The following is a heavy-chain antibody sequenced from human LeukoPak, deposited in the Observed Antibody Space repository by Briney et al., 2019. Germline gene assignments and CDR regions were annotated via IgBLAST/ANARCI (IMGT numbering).Heavy chain of an antibody. Sequence: GGSLRLSCAASGFTFSSYAMSWVRQAPGTGMEWDSAISGSGGSTYYADSAKGRFTISRDNSKNTLYLQMNSLRAEDTAVYYCAKDKSNVDTYYMDVWGKGTTVTVSS. D-gene: IGHD5-18*01. CDR2: ISGSGGST. CDR3: AKDKSNVDTYYMDV. V-gene: IGHV3-23*01. CDR1: GFTFSSYA. J-gene: IGHJ6*03.